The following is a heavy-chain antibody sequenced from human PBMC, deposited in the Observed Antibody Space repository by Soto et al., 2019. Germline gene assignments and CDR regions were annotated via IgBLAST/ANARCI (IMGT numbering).Heavy chain of an antibody. V-gene: IGHV3-30*18. J-gene: IGHJ4*02. D-gene: IGHD3-16*01. CDR2: ISYDGSNK. CDR1: GFTFSSYG. Sequence: GGSLRLSCAASGFTFSSYGMHWVRQAPGKGLEWVAVISYDGSNKYYADSVKGRFTISRDNSKNTLYLQMNSLRAEDTAVYYCEEEYVRLLDYWGQGTLVTVSS. CDR3: EEEYVRLLDY.